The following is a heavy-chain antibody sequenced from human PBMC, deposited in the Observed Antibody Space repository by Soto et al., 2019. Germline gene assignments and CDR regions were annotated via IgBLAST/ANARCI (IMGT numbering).Heavy chain of an antibody. CDR2: TYYRSKWYY. V-gene: IGHV6-1*01. D-gene: IGHD7-27*01. CDR1: GDSVSIYSGA. Sequence: SQTLSLTCVISGDSVSIYSGAWNWIRQSPSRGLEWLGRTYYRSKWYYDYAESVKSRIIISVDTSKNQFSLQLNSVTPEDAAVYYCASGRWGRLDYWGQGTLVIVSS. CDR3: ASGRWGRLDY. J-gene: IGHJ4*02.